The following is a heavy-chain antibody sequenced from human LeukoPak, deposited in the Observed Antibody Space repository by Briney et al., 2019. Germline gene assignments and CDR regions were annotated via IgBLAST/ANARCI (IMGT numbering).Heavy chain of an antibody. Sequence: PSETLPLTCTVSGGSISSYYWSWIRQPAGKGLEWIGRIYTSGSTNYNPSLKSRVTMSVDTSKNQFSLKLSSVTAADTAVYYCARERLPGIAVAGFDYWGQGTLVTVSS. CDR3: ARERLPGIAVAGFDY. J-gene: IGHJ4*02. CDR2: IYTSGST. D-gene: IGHD6-19*01. CDR1: GGSISSYY. V-gene: IGHV4-4*07.